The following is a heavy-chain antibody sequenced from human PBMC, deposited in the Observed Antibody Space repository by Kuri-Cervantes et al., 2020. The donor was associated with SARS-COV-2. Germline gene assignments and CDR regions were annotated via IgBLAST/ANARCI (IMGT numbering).Heavy chain of an antibody. J-gene: IGHJ6*03. CDR2: ISSSSSTI. D-gene: IGHD3-22*01. Sequence: GESLKISCAASGFTFSSYSMNWVRQAPGKGLEWVSYISSSSSTIYYADSVKGRFTISRDNAKNSLYLQMNSLRAEDTAVYYCARGNYDSSGYYQRTYYYYYYMDVWGKGTTVTVSS. CDR1: GFTFSSYS. V-gene: IGHV3-48*01. CDR3: ARGNYDSSGYYQRTYYYYYYMDV.